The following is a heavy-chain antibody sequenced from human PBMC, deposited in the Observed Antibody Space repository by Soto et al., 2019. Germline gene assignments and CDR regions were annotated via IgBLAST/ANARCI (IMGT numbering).Heavy chain of an antibody. V-gene: IGHV1-46*01. CDR2: INPSGGST. Sequence: ASVKVSCKASGYTFTSYYMHWVRQAPGQGLEWMGIINPSGGSTSYAQKFQGRVTMTRDTSTSTVYMELSSLRSEDTAVYYCARDLSSGYYFLGQKVGWYFDLWGRGTLVTVSS. D-gene: IGHD3-22*01. CDR3: ARDLSSGYYFLGQKVGWYFDL. J-gene: IGHJ2*01. CDR1: GYTFTSYY.